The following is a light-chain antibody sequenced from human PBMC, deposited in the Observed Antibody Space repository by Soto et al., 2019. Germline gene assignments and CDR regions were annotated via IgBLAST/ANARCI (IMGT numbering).Light chain of an antibody. V-gene: IGKV3D-20*02. CDR1: QGVSSTY. CDR2: GAS. Sequence: EIVLTQSPGTLSLSLGDRATLSCRASQGVSSTYLAWYQQKPGQAPRLLVYGASSRATGIPDRFSGSGSGTDFTLTISSLEPEDFAVYYCQQRSNWLTFGGGTKVEIK. CDR3: QQRSNWLT. J-gene: IGKJ4*01.